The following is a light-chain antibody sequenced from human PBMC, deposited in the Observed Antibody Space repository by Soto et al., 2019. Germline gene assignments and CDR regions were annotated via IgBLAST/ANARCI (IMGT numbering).Light chain of an antibody. CDR1: SSNIGSNS. Sequence: QSVLTQPPSASGTPGQRVTISCSGSSSNIGSNSVNWYQQLPGTAPKLLIYSDNQRPSGVAVRFSGSKSGTSASLAISVLQSDDEADYCCATWDDSLDGLYVFGTGTKLTVL. CDR3: ATWDDSLDGLYV. CDR2: SDN. V-gene: IGLV1-44*01. J-gene: IGLJ1*01.